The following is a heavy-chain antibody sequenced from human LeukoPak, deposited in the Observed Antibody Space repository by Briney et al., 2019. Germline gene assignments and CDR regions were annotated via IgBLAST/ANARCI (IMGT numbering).Heavy chain of an antibody. J-gene: IGHJ5*02. CDR2: IYYSGST. V-gene: IGHV4-59*12. CDR3: ARASSSTSLANWFDP. D-gene: IGHD2-2*01. CDR1: GTSNSSSY. Sequence: SETLSLTCTFSGTSNSSSYWSWIRQPPGRGLEWIPYIYYSGSTNYNPSLKSRVTISVDTSKNQFSLKLSSVTAADTAVYYCARASSSTSLANWFDPWGQGTLVTVSS.